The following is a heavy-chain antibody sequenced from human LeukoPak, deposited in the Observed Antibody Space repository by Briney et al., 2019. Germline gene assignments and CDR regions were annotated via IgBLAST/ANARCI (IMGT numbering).Heavy chain of an antibody. V-gene: IGHV7-4-1*02. CDR1: GYTFTRNA. CDR2: INPNTGNP. J-gene: IGHJ4*02. D-gene: IGHD3-3*01. CDR3: ARTYYDFWSGYHKFDY. Sequence: ASVKVSCKASGYTFTRNALNWVRQAPGQGLDWMGWINPNTGNPTYAQGFTGRFVFSLDTSVSTAYLRITSLKAEDTAVYYCARTYYDFWSGYHKFDYWGQGTLVTVSS.